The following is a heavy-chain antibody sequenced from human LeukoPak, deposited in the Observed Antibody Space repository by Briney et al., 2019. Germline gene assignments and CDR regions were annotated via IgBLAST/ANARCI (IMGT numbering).Heavy chain of an antibody. J-gene: IGHJ6*02. Sequence: SVTVSCKASGGTFSSYAISWVRQPPGQGLEWMGRIIPIFGIANYAQKVQGRVTITADKSTSTAYMELSSLRYEDTAVYYCARDRTDYSPLSSGMDVWGQGTTVTVSS. V-gene: IGHV1-69*04. CDR1: GGTFSSYA. CDR3: ARDRTDYSPLSSGMDV. D-gene: IGHD4-11*01. CDR2: IIPIFGIA.